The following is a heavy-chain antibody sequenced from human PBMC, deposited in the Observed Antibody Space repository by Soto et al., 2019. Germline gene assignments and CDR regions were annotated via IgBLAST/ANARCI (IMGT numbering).Heavy chain of an antibody. Sequence: SVKVSCKXSGGTFSSYAISWVRQAPGQGLEWMGGIIPIFGTANYAQKFQGRVTITADESTSTAYMELSSLRSEDTAVYYRARGPIYYDSSGYYLYWGQGTLVTVSS. CDR1: GGTFSSYA. CDR3: ARGPIYYDSSGYYLY. J-gene: IGHJ4*02. V-gene: IGHV1-69*13. D-gene: IGHD3-22*01. CDR2: IIPIFGTA.